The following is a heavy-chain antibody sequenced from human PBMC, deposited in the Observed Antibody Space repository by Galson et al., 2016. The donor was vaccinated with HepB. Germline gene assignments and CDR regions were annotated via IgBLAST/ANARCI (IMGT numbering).Heavy chain of an antibody. D-gene: IGHD3-10*01. J-gene: IGHJ3*02. Sequence: SVKVSCKASGYTFTGYYIHWVRQAPGQGLEWMGWINPNSGGTNYAQKFQGRVTMTRDTAISTAYMELSSLTSDDTAVYYCRFGDDDDFEIWGQGTVVSVSS. CDR1: GYTFTGYY. CDR3: RFGDDDDFEI. CDR2: INPNSGGT. V-gene: IGHV1-2*02.